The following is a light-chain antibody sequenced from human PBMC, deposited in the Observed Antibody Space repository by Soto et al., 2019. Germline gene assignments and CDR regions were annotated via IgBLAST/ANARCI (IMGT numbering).Light chain of an antibody. CDR3: CSYAGSSTWV. V-gene: IGLV2-23*02. CDR1: SSDVGSYNL. Sequence: QSALTQPASVSGSPGQSITISCTGTSSDVGSYNLVSWYQQHPGKAPKLMIYEVSKRPSGVSNRFSGSKSGNTASLTISGLQAEDEADYYCCSYAGSSTWVFGVGTKLT. J-gene: IGLJ3*02. CDR2: EVS.